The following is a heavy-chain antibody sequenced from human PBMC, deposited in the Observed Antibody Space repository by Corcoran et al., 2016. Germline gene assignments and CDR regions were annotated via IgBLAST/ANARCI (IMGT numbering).Heavy chain of an antibody. CDR3: ARYSRDCGGDCSGPSVNYWYFDL. D-gene: IGHD2-21*02. CDR2: INPNSGGT. Sequence: QVQLVQSGAEVKKPGASVKVSCKASGYTFTGYYMHRVRQAPGQGLEWMGWINPNSGGTNYAQKFQGRVTMTRDTSISTAYMELSRLRSDDTAVYYCARYSRDCGGDCSGPSVNYWYFDLWGRGTLVTVSS. V-gene: IGHV1-2*02. J-gene: IGHJ2*01. CDR1: GYTFTGYY.